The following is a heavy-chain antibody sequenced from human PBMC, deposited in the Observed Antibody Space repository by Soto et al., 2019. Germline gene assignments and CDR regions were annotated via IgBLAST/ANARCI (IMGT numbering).Heavy chain of an antibody. Sequence: QVQLVESGGGVVQPGRSLRLSCAASGFTFTNYDIHWVRQAPGRGLEWVAVISHDGNNRFYAGSVKGGFTISRDNSKDTVYLRMYTLRTEDTAMFYCVRGIKVGFDPWGQGTLGTVSS. CDR2: ISHDGNNR. CDR3: VRGIKVGFDP. J-gene: IGHJ5*02. CDR1: GFTFTNYD. D-gene: IGHD2-15*01. V-gene: IGHV3-30-3*01.